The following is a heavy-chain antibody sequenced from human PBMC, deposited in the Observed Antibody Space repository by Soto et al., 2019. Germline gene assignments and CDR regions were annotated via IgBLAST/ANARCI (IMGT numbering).Heavy chain of an antibody. V-gene: IGHV3-30*02. Sequence: SVKDRFTISRDNSENTLYLQMSSLRPEDTAVYYCAKAHSDSSGYYQSYFESWGQGTLVTVSS. CDR3: AKAHSDSSGYYQSYFES. D-gene: IGHD3-22*01. J-gene: IGHJ4*02.